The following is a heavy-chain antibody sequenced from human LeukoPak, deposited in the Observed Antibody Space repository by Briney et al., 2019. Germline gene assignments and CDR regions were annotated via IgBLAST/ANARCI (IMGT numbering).Heavy chain of an antibody. CDR2: IYPADSDT. D-gene: IGHD1-26*01. V-gene: IGHV5-51*01. CDR3: ARRRDLYSGSYYTFDY. CDR1: GGSFTKFW. J-gene: IGHJ4*02. Sequence: GESLKISCEGSGGSFTKFWIGWVRQMPGKGLELMGIIYPADSDTRYSPSFQGQVTISADKSISTAYLQWSSLKASDTAMYYCARRRDLYSGSYYTFDYWGQGTLVTVSS.